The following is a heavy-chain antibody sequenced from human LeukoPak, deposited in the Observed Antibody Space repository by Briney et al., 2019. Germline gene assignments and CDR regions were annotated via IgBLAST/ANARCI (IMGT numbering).Heavy chain of an antibody. CDR2: ISYDGSNK. D-gene: IGHD1-26*01. V-gene: IGHV3-30*18. J-gene: IGHJ6*02. Sequence: PGGSLRLSCAASGFTFSSYGMHWVRQAPGKGLEWVAVISYDGSNKYYADSVKGRFTISRDNSKNTLYLQMNSLRAEDTAVYYCAKFIIVGATRLADYGMDVWGQGTTVTVSS. CDR3: AKFIIVGATRLADYGMDV. CDR1: GFTFSSYG.